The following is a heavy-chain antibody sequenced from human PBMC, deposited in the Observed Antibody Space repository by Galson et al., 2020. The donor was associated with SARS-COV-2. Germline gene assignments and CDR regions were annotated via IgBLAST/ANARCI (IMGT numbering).Heavy chain of an antibody. J-gene: IGHJ6*02. D-gene: IGHD6-13*01. Sequence: GESLKISCKGSGYSFTSYWIGWVRQMPGKGLEWMGIIYPGDSDTRYSPSFQGQVTISADKSISTAYLQWSSLKASDTAMYYCARVSSWYGDYYYYGMDVWGQGTTVTVSS. CDR3: ARVSSWYGDYYYYGMDV. V-gene: IGHV5-51*01. CDR1: GYSFTSYW. CDR2: IYPGDSDT.